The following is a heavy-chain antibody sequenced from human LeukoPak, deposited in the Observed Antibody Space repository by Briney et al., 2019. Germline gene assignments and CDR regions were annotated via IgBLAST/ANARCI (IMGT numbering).Heavy chain of an antibody. CDR1: GFTFSSYG. CDR3: AKITNSSGPFDY. D-gene: IGHD3-22*01. CDR2: ISYDGSNK. Sequence: GRSLRLSCAASGFTFSSYGMHWVRQAPGKGLEWVAVISYDGSNKYYADSVKGRFTISRDNSKNTLYLQMNSLRAEDTAVYYCAKITNSSGPFDYWGQGTLVTVSS. V-gene: IGHV3-30*18. J-gene: IGHJ4*02.